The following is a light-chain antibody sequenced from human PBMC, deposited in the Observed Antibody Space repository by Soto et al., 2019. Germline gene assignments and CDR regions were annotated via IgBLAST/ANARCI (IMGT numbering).Light chain of an antibody. J-gene: IGLJ2*01. CDR1: SSDVGGYKY. V-gene: IGLV2-14*01. CDR2: EVS. CDR3: SSYTSSDTLV. Sequence: QSALTQPASVSGSLGQSITISCTGTSSDVGGYKYVSWYQQHPGKAPKLMIYEVSNRPSGVSNRFSGSKSGDTASLTISGLQAEDEDDYYCSSYTSSDTLVFGGGTKLTVL.